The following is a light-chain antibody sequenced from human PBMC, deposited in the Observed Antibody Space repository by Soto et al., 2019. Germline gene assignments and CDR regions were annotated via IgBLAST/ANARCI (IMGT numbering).Light chain of an antibody. Sequence: DIQMTQSPSSLSASVGDRVTITCRASQSISTYLNWYQQKPRKAPKLLIYAESSLQSGVPSRFSGSGSGIDFALTISSLQPEDFATYYCQQSYSTQWTFGQGTEVEIK. CDR1: QSISTY. CDR3: QQSYSTQWT. CDR2: AES. J-gene: IGKJ1*01. V-gene: IGKV1-39*01.